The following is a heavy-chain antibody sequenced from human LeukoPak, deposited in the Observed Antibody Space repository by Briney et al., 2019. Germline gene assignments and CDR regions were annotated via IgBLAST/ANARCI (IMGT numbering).Heavy chain of an antibody. Sequence: GGSLRLSCAASGFTFSDYYMSWIRQAPGKGLEWVSYISSSGSTIYYADSVKGRFTISRDNAKKPRYLQMNSLRAEDTAVYYCARDKLERRMDYWGQGTLVTVSS. CDR3: ARDKLERRMDY. J-gene: IGHJ4*02. V-gene: IGHV3-11*01. CDR2: ISSSGSTI. CDR1: GFTFSDYY. D-gene: IGHD1-1*01.